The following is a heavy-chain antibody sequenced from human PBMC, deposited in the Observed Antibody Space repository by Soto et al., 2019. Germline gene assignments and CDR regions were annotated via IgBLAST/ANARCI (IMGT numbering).Heavy chain of an antibody. V-gene: IGHV3-21*01. D-gene: IGHD5-12*01. CDR3: ARLRGYSGYEDY. CDR2: ISSSSSYI. CDR1: GFTFSSYS. J-gene: IGHJ4*02. Sequence: GGSLRLSCAASGFTFSSYSMNWVRQAPGKGLEWVSSISSSSSYIYYADSVKGRFTISRDNAKNSLYLQMNSLRAEDTAVYYCARLRGYSGYEDYWGQGTQVTVSS.